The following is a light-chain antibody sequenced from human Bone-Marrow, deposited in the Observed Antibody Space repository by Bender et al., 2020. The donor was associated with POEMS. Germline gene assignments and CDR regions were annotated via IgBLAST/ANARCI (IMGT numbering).Light chain of an antibody. V-gene: IGLV6-57*01. J-gene: IGLJ3*02. CDR3: QSYDPSNRAV. Sequence: NFMLTQPHSMSESPGRSVTISCTRSSGSIAGSFVHWYQLRPGSSPTTIIYEDHQRPSGVPDRFSGSVDSSSNSASLTISGLRFEDEADYYCQSYDPSNRAVFGGGTKLTVL. CDR1: SGSIAGSF. CDR2: EDH.